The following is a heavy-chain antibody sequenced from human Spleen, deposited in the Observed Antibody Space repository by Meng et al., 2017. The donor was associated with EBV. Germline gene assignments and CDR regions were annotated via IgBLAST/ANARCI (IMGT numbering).Heavy chain of an antibody. V-gene: IGHV1-3*01. CDR3: ARQPSDGSH. D-gene: IGHD3-10*01. CDR2: ISGGNGDI. Sequence: QVQLVQSGTEVKKSGASVKISCKASGYSFMSYSMYWVRQAPGQRLEWMGWISGGNGDIRYSQKFQGRVTITRDTSATTDYMEVTNLTLEDTAVYYCARQPSDGSHWGQATLVTVSS. CDR1: GYSFMSYS. J-gene: IGHJ4*02.